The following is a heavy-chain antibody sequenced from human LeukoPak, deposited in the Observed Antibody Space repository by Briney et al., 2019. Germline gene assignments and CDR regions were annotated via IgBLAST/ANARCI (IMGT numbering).Heavy chain of an antibody. V-gene: IGHV3-30*02. D-gene: IGHD1-26*01. CDR1: GFTFSSYG. CDR2: IRYDGSNK. CDR3: AKVNSGSLFGYDAFDI. J-gene: IGHJ3*02. Sequence: GGSLRLSCAASGFTFSSYGMHWVRQAPGKGLEWVAFIRYDGSNKYYADSVKGRFTISRDNSKNTLYLQMNSLRAEDTAVYYCAKVNSGSLFGYDAFDIWGQGTMVTVSS.